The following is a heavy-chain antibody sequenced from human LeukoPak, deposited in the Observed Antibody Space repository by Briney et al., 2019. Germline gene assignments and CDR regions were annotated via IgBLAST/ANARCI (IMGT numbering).Heavy chain of an antibody. V-gene: IGHV5-51*01. CDR3: AGQYSSSWDDAFDI. Sequence: GESLKISCKGSGYSFTNYWIAWVRQMPGKGLEWMGIIYPGDSDTRYSPSFQGQVTISADKSISTAYLQWSSLKASDTAMYYCAGQYSSSWDDAFDIWGQGTMVTVSS. CDR2: IYPGDSDT. J-gene: IGHJ3*02. CDR1: GYSFTNYW. D-gene: IGHD6-13*01.